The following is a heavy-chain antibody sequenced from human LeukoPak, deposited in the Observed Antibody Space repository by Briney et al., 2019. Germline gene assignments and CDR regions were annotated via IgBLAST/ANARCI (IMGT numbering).Heavy chain of an antibody. CDR2: IRNKPHSYTT. CDR1: GFTFSDAY. J-gene: IGHJ4*02. CDR3: TRVRHGDYFDP. Sequence: GGSLRLSCAASGFTFSDAYMDWVRQAPGKGLQWVGRIRNKPHSYTTDYAASVKGRFTISRDDSKNSLFLQMNSVKTEDTAVYYCTRVRHGDYFDPWGLGTLVTVSS. V-gene: IGHV3-72*01. D-gene: IGHD4-17*01.